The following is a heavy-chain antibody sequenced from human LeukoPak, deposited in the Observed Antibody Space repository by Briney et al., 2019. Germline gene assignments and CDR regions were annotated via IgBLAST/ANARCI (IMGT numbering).Heavy chain of an antibody. CDR1: GGAFTRAA. D-gene: IGHD3-10*01. J-gene: IGHJ6*03. Sequence: SVKVSCKASGGAFTRAAVSWVRQAPGQGLEWMGGVLPHSGIAGYAQKFQGRVTLTADASTSTAYMELNSLTSEDTAVYYCATPRMEYYGSGIHYSYYYLDVWGSGTAVTVSS. CDR2: VLPHSGIA. CDR3: ATPRMEYYGSGIHYSYYYLDV. V-gene: IGHV1-69*01.